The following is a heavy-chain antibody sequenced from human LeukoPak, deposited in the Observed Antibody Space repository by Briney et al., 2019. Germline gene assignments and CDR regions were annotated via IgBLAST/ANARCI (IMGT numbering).Heavy chain of an antibody. CDR3: AAARGRGYTYGLGF. D-gene: IGHD5-18*01. CDR1: GGSVSSGGYS. Sequence: SETLSLTCVVSGGSVSSGGYSWNWIRQPGGKGLEWIGYLYHGGSTYYNPSLKSRVTISVDRSKSQFSPKLNSVTAADTAVYYCAAARGRGYTYGLGFWGPGTLVTVSS. V-gene: IGHV4-30-2*01. CDR2: LYHGGST. J-gene: IGHJ4*02.